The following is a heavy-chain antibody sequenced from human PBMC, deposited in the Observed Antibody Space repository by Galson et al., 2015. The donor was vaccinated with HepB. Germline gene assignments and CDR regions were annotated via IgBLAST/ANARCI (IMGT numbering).Heavy chain of an antibody. CDR3: ARVLIAVAGTRYHYYYGMDV. D-gene: IGHD6-19*01. CDR1: GYIFTSYA. CDR2: INAGNGNT. V-gene: IGHV1-3*01. Sequence: SVKVSCKASGYIFTSYAMHWVRQAPGQSLEWMGWINAGNGNTKNSQKFQDRVTITRDTSASTAYMELSSLRSEDTAVYYCARVLIAVAGTRYHYYYGMDVWGQGTTVTVSS. J-gene: IGHJ6*02.